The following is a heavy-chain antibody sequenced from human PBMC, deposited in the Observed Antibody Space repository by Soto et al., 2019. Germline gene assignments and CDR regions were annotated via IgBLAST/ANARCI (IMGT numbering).Heavy chain of an antibody. CDR2: ISAYNGNT. J-gene: IGHJ4*02. Sequence: QVQLVQSGAEVKKPGASVKVSCKASGYTFTSYGISWVRQAPGQGLEWMGWISAYNGNTNYAQKLKGRVTMTTDTTKRSASMEVRSLRSDDTTVYYMARTLPKGGGVIVKGVFDYWGQGTLVTVAS. D-gene: IGHD3-16*02. CDR1: GYTFTSYG. V-gene: IGHV1-18*04. CDR3: ARTLPKGGGVIVKGVFDY.